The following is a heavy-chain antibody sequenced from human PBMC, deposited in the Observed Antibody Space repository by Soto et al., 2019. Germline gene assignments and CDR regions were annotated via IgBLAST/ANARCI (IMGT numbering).Heavy chain of an antibody. V-gene: IGHV3-53*01. CDR1: GFTVSSNY. CDR2: IYSGGST. D-gene: IGHD6-13*01. Sequence: EVQLVESGGGLIQPGGSLRLSCAASGFTVSSNYMSWVRQAPGKGLEWVSVIYSGGSTYYADSVKGRFTISRDHSKNTLYLQLNSLCAEDTAVYYCASDRGYSGSWKRAEPFEDIWGNGRMVTVSS. CDR3: ASDRGYSGSWKRAEPFEDI. J-gene: IGHJ3*02.